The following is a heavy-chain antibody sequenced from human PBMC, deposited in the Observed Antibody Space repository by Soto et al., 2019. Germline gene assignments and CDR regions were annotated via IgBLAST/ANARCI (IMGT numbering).Heavy chain of an antibody. CDR3: AKANFSSSSYYYYGMDV. D-gene: IGHD6-6*01. Sequence: GSLRLSCAASGFTFSSYGMHWVRQAPGKGLEWVAVISYDGSNEYYADSVKGRFTISRDNSKNTLYLQMNSLRAEDTAVYYCAKANFSSSSYYYYGMDVWGQGTTVTVSS. J-gene: IGHJ6*02. V-gene: IGHV3-30*18. CDR1: GFTFSSYG. CDR2: ISYDGSNE.